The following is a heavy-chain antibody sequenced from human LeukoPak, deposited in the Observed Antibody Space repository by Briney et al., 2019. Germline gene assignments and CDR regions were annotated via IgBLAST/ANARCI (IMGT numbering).Heavy chain of an antibody. Sequence: QPGGSLRLSCAASGFTFSSYAMSWVRQAPGKGLEWVSAISGSGGSTYYADSVKGRFTISRDNSKNTLYLQMNSLRAEDTAVYYCANPYGDLPYGMDVWGQGTTVTVSS. CDR2: ISGSGGST. D-gene: IGHD4-17*01. CDR1: GFTFSSYA. V-gene: IGHV3-23*01. J-gene: IGHJ6*02. CDR3: ANPYGDLPYGMDV.